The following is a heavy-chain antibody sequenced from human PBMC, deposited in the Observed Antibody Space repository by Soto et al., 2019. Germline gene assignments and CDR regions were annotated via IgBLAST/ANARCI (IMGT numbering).Heavy chain of an antibody. Sequence: APVKVSCKASGYTFTGYYMHWVRQAPGQGLEWMGWINPNSGGTNYAQKFQGWVTMTRDTSISTAYMELSRLRSDDTAVYYCARVKYSGYAVNWFDPWGQGTLVTVSS. V-gene: IGHV1-2*04. CDR3: ARVKYSGYAVNWFDP. J-gene: IGHJ5*02. CDR1: GYTFTGYY. D-gene: IGHD5-12*01. CDR2: INPNSGGT.